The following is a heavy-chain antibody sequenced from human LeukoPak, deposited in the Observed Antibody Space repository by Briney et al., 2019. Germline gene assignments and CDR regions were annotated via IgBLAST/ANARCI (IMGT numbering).Heavy chain of an antibody. J-gene: IGHJ4*02. CDR1: GGSINSSSYY. D-gene: IGHD5-24*01. CDR2: IFYSGNT. Sequence: SETLSLTCTVSGGSINSSSYYWGWIRQPPGKGLGWIGSIFYSGNTYDNPSLKSRVTISVDTSKNQFSLKLNSVTAADTAVYYCARHRSKWLQPSFDYWGQGTLVTVSS. V-gene: IGHV4-39*01. CDR3: ARHRSKWLQPSFDY.